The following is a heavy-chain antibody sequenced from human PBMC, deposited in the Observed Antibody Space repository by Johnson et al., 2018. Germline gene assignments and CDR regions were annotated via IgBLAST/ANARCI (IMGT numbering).Heavy chain of an antibody. D-gene: IGHD3-22*01. CDR2: ISSDGRNK. J-gene: IGHJ1*01. V-gene: IGHV3-30*03. Sequence: QVQLVQSGGGAVQPGRSLRLSCVASGFTFGDFVMYWVRQAPGKGLEWVTAISSDGRNKYYADSGRGRFTISRDNAKNTRHLQMNSLIPEDTAVYYCARDKAPYYFDWYFQFWGQGTLVTVSS. CDR3: ARDKAPYYFDWYFQF. CDR1: GFTFGDFV.